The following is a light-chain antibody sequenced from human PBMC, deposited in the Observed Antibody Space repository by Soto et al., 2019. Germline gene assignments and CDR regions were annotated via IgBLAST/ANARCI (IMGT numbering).Light chain of an antibody. CDR3: CSYAGSTTFKV. CDR2: EGS. CDR1: SSDVGTYNL. Sequence: QSVLTQPASVSGTPGQSITISCTGTSSDVGTYNLVSWYQEHPGKAPKLIIYEGSKRPSGVSNRFSGSKSGNTASLTISGLQAEDEADYYCCSYAGSTTFKVFGGGAKLTDL. V-gene: IGLV2-23*03. J-gene: IGLJ2*01.